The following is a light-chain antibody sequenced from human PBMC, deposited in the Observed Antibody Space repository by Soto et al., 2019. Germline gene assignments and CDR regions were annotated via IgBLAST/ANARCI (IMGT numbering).Light chain of an antibody. CDR2: DDS. Sequence: SSVLTTPPSRSVAPGQTATVTCGGNNVGSKSVHWYQQKPGQAPVLVVYDDSDRPSGIPERFSGSNSGNTATLTISRVEAGDEADYYCQVWDTTSDQGVFGTGTKV. J-gene: IGLJ1*01. CDR1: NVGSKS. V-gene: IGLV3-21*02. CDR3: QVWDTTSDQGV.